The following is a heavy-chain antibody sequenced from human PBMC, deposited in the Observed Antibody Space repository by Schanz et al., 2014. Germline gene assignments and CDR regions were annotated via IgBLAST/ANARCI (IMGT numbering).Heavy chain of an antibody. Sequence: EVQLVESGGGLVQPGGSLRLSCVASGFTFSGSVMHWVRQASGKGLEWVGRIRSKADTYATTYAAPLKGRITISRDDSKTTAYLQMNSLTTEDTPVYYCWRSGSPIYYHGLDVWGQGTTVTVSS. CDR2: IRSKADTYAT. D-gene: IGHD3-10*01. V-gene: IGHV3-73*01. J-gene: IGHJ6*02. CDR1: GFTFSGSV. CDR3: WRSGSPIYYHGLDV.